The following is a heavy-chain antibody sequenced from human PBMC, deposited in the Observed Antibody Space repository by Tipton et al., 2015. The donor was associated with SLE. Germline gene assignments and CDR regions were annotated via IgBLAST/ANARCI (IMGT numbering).Heavy chain of an antibody. Sequence: SLRLSCAASGFTFSSYSMNWVRQAPGKGLEWVSSISSSSSYIYYADSVKGRFTISRDNAKNSLYLQMNSLRAEDTAVYYCARGGAYCSSTSCQTWFDPWGQGTLVTVSS. CDR2: ISSSSSYI. D-gene: IGHD2-2*01. J-gene: IGHJ5*02. V-gene: IGHV3-21*01. CDR1: GFTFSSYS. CDR3: ARGGAYCSSTSCQTWFDP.